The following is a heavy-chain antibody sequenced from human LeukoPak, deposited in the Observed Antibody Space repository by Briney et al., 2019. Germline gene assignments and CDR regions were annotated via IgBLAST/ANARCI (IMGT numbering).Heavy chain of an antibody. Sequence: GGSLRLSCAASGFTFSSYGMHWVRQAPGKGLEWVAVVSYDGSNKYYADSVKGRFTISRDNSKNTLYLQMNSLRAEDTAVYYCAKVGESTYTAAKVVRDYYYYYMDVWGKGTTVTVSS. CDR2: VSYDGSNK. CDR3: AKVGESTYTAAKVVRDYYYYYMDV. J-gene: IGHJ6*03. D-gene: IGHD2-15*01. CDR1: GFTFSSYG. V-gene: IGHV3-30*18.